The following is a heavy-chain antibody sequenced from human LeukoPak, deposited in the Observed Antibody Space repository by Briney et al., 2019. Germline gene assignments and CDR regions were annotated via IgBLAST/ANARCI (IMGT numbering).Heavy chain of an antibody. CDR1: GGSISSHY. CDR3: ARGSGYYQSDDAFDI. J-gene: IGHJ3*02. D-gene: IGHD3-3*01. Sequence: SETLSPTCTVSGGSISSHYWSWIRQPPGKGLEWIGYIYYSGSTNYNPSLKSRVTISVDTSKNQFSLKLSSVTAADTAVYYCARGSGYYQSDDAFDIWGQGTMVTVSS. V-gene: IGHV4-59*11. CDR2: IYYSGST.